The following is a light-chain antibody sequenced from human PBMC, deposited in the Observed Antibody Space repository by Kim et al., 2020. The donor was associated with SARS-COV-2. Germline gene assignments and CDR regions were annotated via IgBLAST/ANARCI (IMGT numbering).Light chain of an antibody. Sequence: PRGTGTAPLCAHTRAVTSGHDPSWFQRKPGQAPRTLIYDSTHKHSWTPARFSGSLLGGNAALALSGAEPEDEADYYCLLSYSGLVFFGGGTKLTVL. CDR1: TRAVTSGHD. V-gene: IGLV7-46*01. J-gene: IGLJ2*01. CDR3: LLSYSGLVF. CDR2: DST.